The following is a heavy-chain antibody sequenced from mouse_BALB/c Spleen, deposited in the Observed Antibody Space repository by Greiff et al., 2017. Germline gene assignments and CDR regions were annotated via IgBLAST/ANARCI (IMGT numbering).Heavy chain of an antibody. D-gene: IGHD2-14*01. CDR3: ARAPVRPNFDY. Sequence: VKLMESGPGLVAPSQSLSITCTVSGFSLTSYGVHWVRQAPGKGLEWLGVIWAGGSTNYNSALMSRLSISKDNSKSQVFLKMNSLQTDDTAMYYCARAPVRPNFDYWGQGTTLTVSS. J-gene: IGHJ2*01. CDR2: IWAGGST. V-gene: IGHV2-9*02. CDR1: GFSLTSYG.